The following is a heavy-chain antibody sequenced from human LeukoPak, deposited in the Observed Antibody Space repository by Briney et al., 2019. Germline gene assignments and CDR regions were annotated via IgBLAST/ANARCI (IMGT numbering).Heavy chain of an antibody. J-gene: IGHJ3*02. CDR1: GFTFSSYA. D-gene: IGHD4-17*01. CDR2: ISGSGGST. Sequence: GGSLRLSCAASGFTFSSYAMSWVRQAPGKGLEWISAISGSGGSTYYADSVKGRFTISRDNSKNTLYLQMNSLRAEDTAVYYCAKDLSDYGDNGDAFDIWGQGTMVTVSS. V-gene: IGHV3-23*01. CDR3: AKDLSDYGDNGDAFDI.